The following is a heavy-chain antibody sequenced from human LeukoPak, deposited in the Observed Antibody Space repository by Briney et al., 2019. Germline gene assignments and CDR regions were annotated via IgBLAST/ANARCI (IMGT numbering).Heavy chain of an antibody. Sequence: SETLSLTCTVSGGSISSSSYSWGWIRQPPGKGLEWIGSMYYSGSTYYNTSLKSRVTISADTSKNQFSLKLSSVTAADTSVYYCARLLATLGYSHGRIDYWGQGTLVTVSS. CDR2: MYYSGST. CDR1: GGSISSSSYS. D-gene: IGHD5-18*01. V-gene: IGHV4-39*01. J-gene: IGHJ4*02. CDR3: ARLLATLGYSHGRIDY.